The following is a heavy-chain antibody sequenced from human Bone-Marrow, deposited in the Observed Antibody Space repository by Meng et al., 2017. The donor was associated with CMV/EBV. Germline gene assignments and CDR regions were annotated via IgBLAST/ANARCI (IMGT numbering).Heavy chain of an antibody. J-gene: IGHJ4*02. CDR2: ISCTMAP. Sequence: SGGSVRRGGYSAAAVRRAPVEVLKLMGSISCTMAPTSPPSLPPRFPISVDTSKNQFSLKLNSVTAADTAVYYCARHVFMIAADSFDYWGQGTLVTVSS. CDR1: GGSVRRGGYS. D-gene: IGHD6-13*01. CDR3: ARHVFMIAADSFDY. V-gene: IGHV4-39*01.